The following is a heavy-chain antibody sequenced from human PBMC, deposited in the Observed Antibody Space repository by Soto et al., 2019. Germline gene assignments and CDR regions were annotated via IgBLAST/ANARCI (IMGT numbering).Heavy chain of an antibody. J-gene: IGHJ4*02. Sequence: QVQLVQSGAEVKKPGSSVKVSCKASGGTFSSYSINWVRHAPGQGLEWMGEIIPIFGTANYAQQFQGRVTMTADESTSTAYMELSSLRSEDTAVYYCARDCGMHSGGIDYWGQGTMVTVS. CDR1: GGTFSSYS. D-gene: IGHD1-26*01. CDR2: IIPIFGTA. CDR3: ARDCGMHSGGIDY. V-gene: IGHV1-69*01.